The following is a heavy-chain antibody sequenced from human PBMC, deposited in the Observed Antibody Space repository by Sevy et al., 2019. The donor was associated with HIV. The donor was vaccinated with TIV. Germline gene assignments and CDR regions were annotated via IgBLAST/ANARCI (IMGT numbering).Heavy chain of an antibody. CDR3: AKDRVSGTYYTGDFDY. V-gene: IGHV3-23*01. Sequence: GGSLRLSCAASGFTFSTYAMTWVRQAPGKGLEWVSVISLSGGVTYYANSVKGRFTISRDNSKNTLYLQMNSLTAEDTAVYYCAKDRVSGTYYTGDFDYWGQGTLVTVSS. J-gene: IGHJ4*02. D-gene: IGHD3-10*01. CDR2: ISLSGGVT. CDR1: GFTFSTYA.